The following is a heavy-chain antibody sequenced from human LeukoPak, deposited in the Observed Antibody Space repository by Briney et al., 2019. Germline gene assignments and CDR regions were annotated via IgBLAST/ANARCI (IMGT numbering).Heavy chain of an antibody. Sequence: SETLSLTCTVSGGSISSHYWSWIRQPPGKGLEWIGYIYYSGNTNYNPSLKSRVTISVDTSKDQFSLKLSSVTAADTAVYYCARTSAYYDSSGYSDYWGQGTLVTVSS. CDR1: GGSISSHY. J-gene: IGHJ4*02. CDR3: ARTSAYYDSSGYSDY. CDR2: IYYSGNT. D-gene: IGHD3-22*01. V-gene: IGHV4-59*11.